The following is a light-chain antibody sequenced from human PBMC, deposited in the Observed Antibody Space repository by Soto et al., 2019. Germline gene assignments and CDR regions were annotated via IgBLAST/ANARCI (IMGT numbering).Light chain of an antibody. V-gene: IGKV1-12*01. J-gene: IGKJ3*01. CDR1: QDIGTW. CDR2: VAS. Sequence: DIQLTQSPSSVSASVGDRVTITCRASQDIGTWLAWYQQKPGKAPKLLIYVASNLQSGVPSRFSGAGTGTDFNLTITSLQPEDVATYHCQQAYSFPFTFGPGTKVDFE. CDR3: QQAYSFPFT.